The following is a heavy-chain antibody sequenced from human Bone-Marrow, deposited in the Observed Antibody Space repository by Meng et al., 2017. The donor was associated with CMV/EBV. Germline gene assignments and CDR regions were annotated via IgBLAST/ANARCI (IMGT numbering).Heavy chain of an antibody. V-gene: IGHV3-30*04. D-gene: IGHD3-3*01. Sequence: GESLKISCAASGFTFSSYAMHWVRQAPGKGLEWVAVISYDGSNKYYADSVKGRFTISRDNSKNTLYLQMNSLRAEDTAVYYCASTNYDFWSGYFYYYYGMDVRGQGTTVTVSS. CDR1: GFTFSSYA. J-gene: IGHJ6*02. CDR2: ISYDGSNK. CDR3: ASTNYDFWSGYFYYYYGMDV.